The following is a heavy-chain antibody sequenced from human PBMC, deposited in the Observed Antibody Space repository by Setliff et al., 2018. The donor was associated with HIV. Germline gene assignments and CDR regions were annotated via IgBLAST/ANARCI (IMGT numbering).Heavy chain of an antibody. Sequence: PGGSLRLSCGASGFRFSDYWMTWVRQAPGRGLESVANIKQDGSEKFYVDSVKGRFTISRDNARNSLYLQMNSLRDDDTAVYYCVRESLTTVSSYWGQGTLVTVSS. J-gene: IGHJ4*02. CDR1: GFRFSDYW. CDR3: VRESLTTVSSY. D-gene: IGHD4-17*01. CDR2: IKQDGSEK. V-gene: IGHV3-7*03.